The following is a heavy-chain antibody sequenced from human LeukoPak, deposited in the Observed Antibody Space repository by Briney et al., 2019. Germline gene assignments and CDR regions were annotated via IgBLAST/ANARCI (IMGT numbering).Heavy chain of an antibody. V-gene: IGHV1-2*06. Sequence: GSSVKVSCKASGFIFTGYYINWVRQAPGQGLEWIGRINPNSGGTNYAQKFPGRVTMTTDTSISTAYMEVSSLRSDDTAVYFCARGFSSSWSYFDYWGQGTLVTVSS. J-gene: IGHJ4*02. CDR3: ARGFSSSWSYFDY. CDR1: GFIFTGYY. CDR2: INPNSGGT. D-gene: IGHD6-13*01.